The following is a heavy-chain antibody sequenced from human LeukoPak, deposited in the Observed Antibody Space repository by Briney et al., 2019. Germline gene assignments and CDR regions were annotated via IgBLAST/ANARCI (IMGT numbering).Heavy chain of an antibody. Sequence: SETLSLTCAVYGGSFSGYYWSWIRQPPGKGLEWIGEINHSGSTNYNPSLKGRVTISVDTSKNQFSLKLSSVTAADTAVYYCARGFGWFDPWGQGTLVTVSS. CDR2: INHSGST. D-gene: IGHD3-16*01. V-gene: IGHV4-34*01. CDR3: ARGFGWFDP. CDR1: GGSFSGYY. J-gene: IGHJ5*02.